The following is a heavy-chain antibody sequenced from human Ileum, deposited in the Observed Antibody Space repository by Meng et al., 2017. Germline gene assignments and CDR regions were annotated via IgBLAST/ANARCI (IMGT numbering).Heavy chain of an antibody. CDR1: GSRFIDAW. V-gene: IGHV3-15*04. Sequence: VSPVESAGGLANAGGYRILFCVVSGSRFIDAWMSWVRQDPGQGLKGVDRSVGRGGTIDYATTVKGRFIISRDDSKNTIYLEMNSLKTEDTAVYYCIWMTTTTTVDFWGPGTLVTVSS. J-gene: IGHJ4*02. D-gene: IGHD4-17*01. CDR3: IWMTTTTTVDF. CDR2: SVGRGGTI.